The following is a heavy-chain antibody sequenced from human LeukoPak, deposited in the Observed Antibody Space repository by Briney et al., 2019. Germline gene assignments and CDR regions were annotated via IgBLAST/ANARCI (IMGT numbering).Heavy chain of an antibody. D-gene: IGHD5-18*01. V-gene: IGHV1-18*01. CDR3: ARDLTAMVTPYY. J-gene: IGHJ4*02. Sequence: RASVKVSCKTSGGTFSSYTISWVRQAPGQGLEWMGWISAYNGNTNYAQKLQGRVTMTTDTSTSTAYMELRSLRSDDTAVYYCARDLTAMVTPYYWGQGTLVTVSS. CDR1: GGTFSSYT. CDR2: ISAYNGNT.